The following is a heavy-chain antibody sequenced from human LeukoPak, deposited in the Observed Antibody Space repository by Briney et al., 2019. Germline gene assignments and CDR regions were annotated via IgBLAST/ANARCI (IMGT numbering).Heavy chain of an antibody. Sequence: PSETLSLTCTVSGGSISSYYWSWIRQPPGKGLEWIGYIYYSGSTNYNPSLKSRVTISVDTSKNQFSLKLSSVTAADTAVYYCARGTVTTVWYYYYGMDVWGQGTTVTVSS. CDR3: ARGTVTTVWYYYYGMDV. CDR2: IYYSGST. D-gene: IGHD4-11*01. V-gene: IGHV4-59*01. CDR1: GGSISSYY. J-gene: IGHJ6*02.